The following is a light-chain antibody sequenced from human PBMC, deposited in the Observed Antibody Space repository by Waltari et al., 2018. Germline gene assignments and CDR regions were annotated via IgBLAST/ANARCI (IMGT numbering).Light chain of an antibody. CDR2: DVT. CDR1: SSDIGDYNY. J-gene: IGLJ1*01. Sequence: QSALTQPASVSGSPGQSITISCTGSSSDIGDYNYVSWYQQYPGQAPKLILFDVTDRPSGVSPRFAGSKCGNTASLTISGLQTEDEADYYCNSYTSTSTLVFGTGTKVTVL. CDR3: NSYTSTSTLV. V-gene: IGLV2-14*03.